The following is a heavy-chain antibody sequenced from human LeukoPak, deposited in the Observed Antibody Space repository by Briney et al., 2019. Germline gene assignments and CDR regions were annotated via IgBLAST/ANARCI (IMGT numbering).Heavy chain of an antibody. J-gene: IGHJ4*02. CDR3: ARDPGFEDY. Sequence: GGSLRLSCAASGFTFSSYAMIWVRQAPGKGLEWVSAISGGGGGTYYADSVKGRFTISRDNSKYTLSLQMNSLRAEDTAVYYCARDPGFEDYWGQGTLVTVSS. D-gene: IGHD3-10*01. V-gene: IGHV3-23*01. CDR2: ISGGGGGT. CDR1: GFTFSSYA.